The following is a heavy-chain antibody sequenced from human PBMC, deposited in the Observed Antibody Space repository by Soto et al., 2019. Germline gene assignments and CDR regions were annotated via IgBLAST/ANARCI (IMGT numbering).Heavy chain of an antibody. CDR1: GYTFTRYV. CDR3: AKNGQPPYYYYGMDV. Sequence: QGQQVQSGAEVKKPGASVKVSCKASGYTFTRYVISWVRQAPGQGLEWMGWISGYNGDTNYAQKFQGRVTMTIDTSTSTAYMELRSLTSDDTAVYYCAKNGQPPYYYYGMDVWGQGTTVTVS. CDR2: ISGYNGDT. D-gene: IGHD2-8*01. V-gene: IGHV1-18*01. J-gene: IGHJ6*02.